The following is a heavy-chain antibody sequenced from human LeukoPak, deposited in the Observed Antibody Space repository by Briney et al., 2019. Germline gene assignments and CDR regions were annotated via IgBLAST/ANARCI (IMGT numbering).Heavy chain of an antibody. D-gene: IGHD4-11*01. CDR2: IYYSRST. J-gene: IGHJ5*02. V-gene: IGHV4-39*01. CDR3: ASRTVAVEGIDP. CDR1: GFTFSSYAMH. Sequence: GSLRLSCAASGFTFSSYAMHWVRQPPGKGLEWIGSIYYSRSTYYNPSLKSRVTISVDTSKNQFSLNLTSVTAADTAVYYCASRTVAVEGIDPWGQGTLVTVSS.